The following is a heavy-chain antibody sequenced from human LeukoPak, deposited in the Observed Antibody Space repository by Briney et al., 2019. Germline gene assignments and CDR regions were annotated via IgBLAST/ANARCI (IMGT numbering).Heavy chain of an antibody. J-gene: IGHJ4*02. V-gene: IGHV3-7*01. CDR3: AREGSISGSYYNGFDY. CDR1: GFTFSSYE. Sequence: AGGSLRLSCAASGFTFSSYEMNWVRQAPGKGLEWVANIKQDGSEKYYVDSVKGRFTISRDNAKNSLYLQMNSLRAEDTAVYYCAREGSISGSYYNGFDYWGQGTLVTVSS. D-gene: IGHD3-10*01. CDR2: IKQDGSEK.